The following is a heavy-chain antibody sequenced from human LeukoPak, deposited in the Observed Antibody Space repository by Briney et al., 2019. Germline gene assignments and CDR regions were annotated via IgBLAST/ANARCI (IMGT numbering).Heavy chain of an antibody. D-gene: IGHD4-17*01. CDR3: ARVLRTTVTVGGGMDV. CDR1: GGSFSGYY. Sequence: SETLSLTCAVYGGSFSGYYWSWIRRPPGKGLEWIGEINHSGSTNYNPSLKSRVTISVDTSKNQFSLKLSSVTAADTAVYYCARVLRTTVTVGGGMDVWGKGTTVTVSS. V-gene: IGHV4-34*01. CDR2: INHSGST. J-gene: IGHJ6*04.